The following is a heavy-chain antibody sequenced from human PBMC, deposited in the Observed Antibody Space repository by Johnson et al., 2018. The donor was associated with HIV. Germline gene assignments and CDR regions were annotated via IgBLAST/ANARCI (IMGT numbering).Heavy chain of an antibody. Sequence: QVQLVESGGGVVQPGRSLRLSCAASGFTFSSYAMHWVRQAPGQGLEWVAVISYDGSNKYYADSVKGRFTISRDSSKNMLYLQMNSLRTEDTAVYYCARVFYYDSNDGFDIWGQGTRVTVSS. D-gene: IGHD3-22*01. J-gene: IGHJ3*02. CDR1: GFTFSSYA. CDR2: ISYDGSNK. V-gene: IGHV3-30-3*01. CDR3: ARVFYYDSNDGFDI.